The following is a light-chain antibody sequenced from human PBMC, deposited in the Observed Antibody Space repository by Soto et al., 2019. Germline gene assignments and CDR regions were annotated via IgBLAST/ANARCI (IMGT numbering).Light chain of an antibody. Sequence: QSLLTQPPSVSAAPGQKATISCSGTSSNIGNNYVSWYQQLPGTAPKLLIYDNNKRPSGIPDRFSGSKSGTSATLGINGLQTGDEADYYCGTWDSGLSEMVFGGGTKVTVL. V-gene: IGLV1-51*01. CDR1: SSNIGNNY. J-gene: IGLJ2*01. CDR2: DNN. CDR3: GTWDSGLSEMV.